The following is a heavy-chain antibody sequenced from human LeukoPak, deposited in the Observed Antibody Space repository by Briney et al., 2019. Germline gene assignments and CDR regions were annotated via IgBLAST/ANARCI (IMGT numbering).Heavy chain of an antibody. CDR2: IYYSGRT. CDR1: GDSISNTNYY. CDR3: ARQSGIAVAGPYRRGDNWFDP. V-gene: IGHV4-39*01. D-gene: IGHD6-19*01. Sequence: SETLSLTCTVSGDSISNTNYYWGWIRQPPGKGLEWIGSIYYSGRTYYNPSLKSRVTISVDTSKNQFSLKLSSVTAADTAVYYCARQSGIAVAGPYRRGDNWFDPWGQGTLVTVSS. J-gene: IGHJ5*02.